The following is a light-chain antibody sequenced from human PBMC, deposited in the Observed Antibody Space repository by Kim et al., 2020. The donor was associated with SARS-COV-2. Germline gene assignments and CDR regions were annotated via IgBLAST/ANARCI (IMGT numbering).Light chain of an antibody. CDR2: GAS. J-gene: IGKJ1*01. Sequence: EIVMTQSPATLSVSPGERATLSCRASQSVSSNLAWSQQKPGQAPRLLIYGASTRATGIPARSSGSGSGTEFTLTISSLQSEDFAVYYCQQYNNWPWTFGQGTKVDIK. CDR3: QQYNNWPWT. CDR1: QSVSSN. V-gene: IGKV3-15*01.